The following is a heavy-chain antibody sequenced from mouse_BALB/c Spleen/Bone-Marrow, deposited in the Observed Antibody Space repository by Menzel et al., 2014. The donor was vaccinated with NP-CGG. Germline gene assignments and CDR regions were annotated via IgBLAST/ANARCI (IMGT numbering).Heavy chain of an antibody. V-gene: IGHV2-2*02. CDR2: IWSGGST. Sequence: QVRLKESGPGLVQPSQSLSITCTVSGFSLTSYGVHWVRQSPGKGLEWLGVIWSGGSTDYNAAFISRLSISKDNSKNQVFFKMNSLQANDTAIYYCARKRRYYAMDYWGQGTSVTVSS. CDR1: GFSLTSYG. J-gene: IGHJ4*01. CDR3: ARKRRYYAMDY.